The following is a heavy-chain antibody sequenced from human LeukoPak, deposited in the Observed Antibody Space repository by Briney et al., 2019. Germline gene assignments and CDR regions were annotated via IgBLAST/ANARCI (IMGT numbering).Heavy chain of an antibody. CDR2: IYYSGST. J-gene: IGHJ2*01. CDR3: ARDLRFYGVVSGPSWYFDL. V-gene: IGHV4-59*01. D-gene: IGHD4-17*01. CDR1: GGSISSYY. Sequence: SETLSLTCTVSGGSISSYYWSWIRQPPGKGLEWIGYIYYSGSTNYNPSLKSRVTISVDTSKNQFSLKLSSVTAADTAVYYCARDLRFYGVVSGPSWYFDLWGRGTLVTVSS.